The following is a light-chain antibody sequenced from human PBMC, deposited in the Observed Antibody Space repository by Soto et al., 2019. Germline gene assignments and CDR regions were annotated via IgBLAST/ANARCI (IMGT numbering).Light chain of an antibody. CDR1: SSDVGSYNF. V-gene: IGLV2-23*01. J-gene: IGLJ1*01. CDR3: CSYAGSSTWV. Sequence: QSALTQPASVSGSPGQSITISCTGTSSDVGSYNFVSWYQQHPGKAPKLMIYEGSKRPSGVSNRFSGSKSGNTASLTISGLQAEDEADYYCCSYAGSSTWVFGTGTKQTVL. CDR2: EGS.